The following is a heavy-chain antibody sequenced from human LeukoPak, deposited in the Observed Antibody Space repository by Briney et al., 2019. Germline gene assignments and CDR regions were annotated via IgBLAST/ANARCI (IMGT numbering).Heavy chain of an antibody. CDR3: ALAVAGTNWFDP. J-gene: IGHJ5*02. Sequence: SETLSLTCTVSGGSISSYYWSWIRQPPGKGLEWIGYIYYSGSTNYNPSLKSRVTISVDTSKNQFSQKLSSVTAADTAVYYCALAVAGTNWFDPWGQGTLVTVSS. V-gene: IGHV4-59*08. D-gene: IGHD6-19*01. CDR2: IYYSGST. CDR1: GGSISSYY.